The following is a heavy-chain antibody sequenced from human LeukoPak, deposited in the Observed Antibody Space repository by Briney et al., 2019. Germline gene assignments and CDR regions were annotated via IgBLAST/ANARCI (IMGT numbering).Heavy chain of an antibody. V-gene: IGHV4-30-2*01. J-gene: IGHJ4*02. CDR2: IYHSGST. D-gene: IGHD4-17*01. CDR1: GGSISSGGYS. CDR3: ARTSGEDDY. Sequence: SQTLSLTCAVSGGSISSGGYSWSWIRQPPGKGLEWIGYIYHSGSTYYNPSLKSRVTISVDRSKNQFSLKLSSVTAADTAVYYCARTSGEDDYWGQGTLVTVSS.